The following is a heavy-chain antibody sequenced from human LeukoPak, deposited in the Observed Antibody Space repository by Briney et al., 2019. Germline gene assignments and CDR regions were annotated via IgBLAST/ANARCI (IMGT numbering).Heavy chain of an antibody. V-gene: IGHV1-46*01. CDR2: INPSGTST. CDR3: ARQGINRDFDY. Sequence: SVKVSCKASGHNFINFYVHWVRQAPGQGLEWLGTINPSGTSTTYAQNFQGRVTMTRDTSTSTVYMYLSSLRSEDTAVYFCARQGINRDFDYWGQGTLVTVSS. J-gene: IGHJ4*02. D-gene: IGHD2-15*01. CDR1: GHNFINFY.